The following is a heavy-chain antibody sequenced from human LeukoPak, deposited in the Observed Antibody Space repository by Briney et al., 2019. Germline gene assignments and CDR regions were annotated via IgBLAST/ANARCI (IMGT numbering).Heavy chain of an antibody. D-gene: IGHD6-19*01. J-gene: IGHJ4*02. V-gene: IGHV1-18*01. CDR2: ISAYNGNT. Sequence: ASVKVSCKASGYTFTSYGISWVRQAPGQGLEWMGWISAYNGNTNYAQKLQGRVTMTTDTSTSTAYMELRSLRSDDTAVYYCAKVAVARRAPPYYFDYWGQGTLVTVSS. CDR1: GYTFTSYG. CDR3: AKVAVARRAPPYYFDY.